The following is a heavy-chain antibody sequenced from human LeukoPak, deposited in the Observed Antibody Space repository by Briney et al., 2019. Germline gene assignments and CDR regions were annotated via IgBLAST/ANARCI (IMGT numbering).Heavy chain of an antibody. J-gene: IGHJ4*02. Sequence: SETLSLTCTVSGGSISSYYWSWIRQPPGKGLEWIGYIYYSGSTNYNPSLKSRVTISVDTSKNQFSLKLSSVTAADTAVYYCARARMIGQWRPPHGFDYWGQGTLVTVSS. CDR3: ARARMIGQWRPPHGFDY. D-gene: IGHD6-19*01. V-gene: IGHV4-59*01. CDR1: GGSISSYY. CDR2: IYYSGST.